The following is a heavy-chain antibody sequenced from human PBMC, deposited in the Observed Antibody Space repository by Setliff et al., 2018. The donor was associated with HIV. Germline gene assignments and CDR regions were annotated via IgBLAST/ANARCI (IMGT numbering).Heavy chain of an antibody. J-gene: IGHJ5*02. V-gene: IGHV1-18*01. D-gene: IGHD2-21*02. Sequence: ASVKVSCKASGYTFTKYGLSWVRQAPGQGLEWMGWINTHNGNTNSAQKFQGRVTMTTDTSTSTAYMELSSLRSDDTAVYYCARDRTGVTSGEFDPWGQGTLVTVSS. CDR3: ARDRTGVTSGEFDP. CDR2: INTHNGNT. CDR1: GYTFTKYG.